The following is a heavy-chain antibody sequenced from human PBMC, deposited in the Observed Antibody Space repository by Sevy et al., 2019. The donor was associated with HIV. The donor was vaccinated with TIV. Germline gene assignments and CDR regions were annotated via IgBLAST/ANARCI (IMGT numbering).Heavy chain of an antibody. CDR2: IIPIFGTP. Sequence: ASVKVSCKASGGTFSNYAVSWVRQAPAQGLECMGRIIPIFGTPNYAQKFQGRVTITADESTSTAYMELSSLRSEDTATYYCATAPLTTVLTPETYFDYWGQGTLVTVSS. J-gene: IGHJ4*02. CDR3: ATAPLTTVLTPETYFDY. CDR1: GGTFSNYA. D-gene: IGHD4-17*01. V-gene: IGHV1-69*13.